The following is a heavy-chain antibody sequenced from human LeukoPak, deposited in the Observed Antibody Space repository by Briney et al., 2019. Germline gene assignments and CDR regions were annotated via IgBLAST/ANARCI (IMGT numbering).Heavy chain of an antibody. V-gene: IGHV3-23*01. J-gene: IGHJ4*02. Sequence: PGGSLRLSCAASGFTFSSYAMSWVRQAPGKGLEWVSGISGSGINTYYADSMKGRFTISRDNSKNTLHLQMNSLRAEDTAIYYCAKDRGPSLLVPAAIRWGDWGQGTLVTVSS. CDR3: AKDRGPSLLVPAAIRWGD. CDR1: GFTFSSYA. D-gene: IGHD2-2*01. CDR2: ISGSGINT.